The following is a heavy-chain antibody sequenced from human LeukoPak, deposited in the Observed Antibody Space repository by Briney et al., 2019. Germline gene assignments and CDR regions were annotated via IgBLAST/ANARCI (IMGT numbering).Heavy chain of an antibody. V-gene: IGHV1-2*02. CDR1: GYTFTGYY. Sequence: GASVKVSCKASGYTFTGYYMHWVRQAPGQGLEWMGWINPNSGGTNYAQKFQGRVTMTRDTSISTDYMELSRLRSDDTAVYYCARGIAAAGGWFDPWGQGTLVTVSS. J-gene: IGHJ5*02. CDR2: INPNSGGT. CDR3: ARGIAAAGGWFDP. D-gene: IGHD6-13*01.